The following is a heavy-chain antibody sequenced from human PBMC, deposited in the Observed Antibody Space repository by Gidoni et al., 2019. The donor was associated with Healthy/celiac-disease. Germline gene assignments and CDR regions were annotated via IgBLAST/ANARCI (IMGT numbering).Heavy chain of an antibody. V-gene: IGHV3-33*01. CDR2: IWYDGSNK. CDR1: GFTFSSYG. CDR3: ARVRGFYYFDY. J-gene: IGHJ4*02. D-gene: IGHD3-22*01. Sequence: QVQLVESGGGVVQPGRSLRLSCAASGFTFSSYGMHWVRQAPGKGLEWVAVIWYDGSNKYYADSVKGRFTISRDNSKNTLYLQMNSLRAEDTAVYYCARVRGFYYFDYWGQGTLVTVSS.